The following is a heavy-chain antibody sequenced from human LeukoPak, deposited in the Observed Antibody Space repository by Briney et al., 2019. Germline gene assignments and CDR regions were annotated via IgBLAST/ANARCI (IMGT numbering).Heavy chain of an antibody. CDR2: IDPYTGNT. CDR3: AREYSASEH. J-gene: IGHJ4*02. D-gene: IGHD5-12*01. V-gene: IGHV1-2*02. CDR1: GYTFAGYY. Sequence: GASVKVSCKASGYTFAGYYLHWVRQAPGQGLEWMAWIDPYTGNTHYAQKFQGRITVTRDTSVSTTYMELSWLTSDDTARYYCAREYSASEHWGQGTLVTLSS.